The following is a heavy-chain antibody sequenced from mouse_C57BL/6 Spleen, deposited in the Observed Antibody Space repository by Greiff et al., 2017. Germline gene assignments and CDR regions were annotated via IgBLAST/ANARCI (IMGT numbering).Heavy chain of an antibody. CDR1: GFSFTSYG. J-gene: IGHJ4*01. Sequence: VKLMESGPGLVAPSQSLSISCTVSGFSFTSYGVHWVRQPPGKGLEWLVVIWSDGSTTYNSAHKSRLSISKDYSKSQVFLKMNSLQTDDTAMYYCASHYYDAMDYWGQGTSVTVSS. CDR2: IWSDGST. D-gene: IGHD2-1*01. V-gene: IGHV2-6*03. CDR3: ASHYYDAMDY.